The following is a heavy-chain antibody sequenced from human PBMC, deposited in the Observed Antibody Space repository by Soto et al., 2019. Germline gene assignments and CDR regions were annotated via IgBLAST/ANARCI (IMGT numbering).Heavy chain of an antibody. CDR1: GYTFTSYG. D-gene: IGHD1-26*01. CDR3: ARVVGARGDRFDP. CDR2: ISAYNGNT. J-gene: IGHJ5*02. Sequence: QVQLVQSGAEVKKPGASVKVSCKASGYTFTSYGISWVRQAPGQGLEWMGRISAYNGNTNYAQKLQGRVTMTTDTSTSTAYMEPRSLRSGDTPVYNCARVVGARGDRFDPWGQGTLVSVSS. V-gene: IGHV1-18*01.